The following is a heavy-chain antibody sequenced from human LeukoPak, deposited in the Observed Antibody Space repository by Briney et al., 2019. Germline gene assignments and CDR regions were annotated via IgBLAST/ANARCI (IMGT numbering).Heavy chain of an antibody. CDR2: ISYDGSNK. Sequence: HAGGSLRLSCAASGFTFSSYGMHWVRQAPGKGLEWVAVISYDGSNKYYADSVKGRFTISRDNSRNTLYLQMNSLRAEDTAVYYCARHTMVKIFDYWGQGTLVTVSS. CDR3: ARHTMVKIFDY. V-gene: IGHV3-30*03. J-gene: IGHJ4*02. D-gene: IGHD3-10*01. CDR1: GFTFSSYG.